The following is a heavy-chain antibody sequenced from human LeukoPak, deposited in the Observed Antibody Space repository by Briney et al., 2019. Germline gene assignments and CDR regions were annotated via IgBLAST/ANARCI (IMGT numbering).Heavy chain of an antibody. CDR1: GGTFTSYA. CDR3: ASHPWEHKNWYFDL. Sequence: SVKVSCKASGGTFTSYAISWVRQAPGQGLEWMGGIIPIFGIANSAQKFQGRVTITADESTSTAYMELSSLRSEERAVYYCASHPWEHKNWYFDLWGRGTLVTVSS. D-gene: IGHD1-26*01. CDR2: IIPIFGIA. V-gene: IGHV1-69*13. J-gene: IGHJ2*01.